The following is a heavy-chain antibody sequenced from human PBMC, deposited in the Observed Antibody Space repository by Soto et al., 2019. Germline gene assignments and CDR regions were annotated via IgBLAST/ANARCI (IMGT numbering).Heavy chain of an antibody. V-gene: IGHV1-18*01. D-gene: IGHD3-22*01. CDR3: ARDRVYYDSSGYPEYFQH. CDR1: GYTFTSYG. J-gene: IGHJ1*01. Sequence: QVQLVQSGAEVKKPGASVKVSCKASGYTFTSYGISWVRQAPGQGLEWMGWISAYNGNTNYAQKLQGRVTMTTDTSTGTADMELRSLRSDDTAVYYCARDRVYYDSSGYPEYFQHWGQGTLVTVSS. CDR2: ISAYNGNT.